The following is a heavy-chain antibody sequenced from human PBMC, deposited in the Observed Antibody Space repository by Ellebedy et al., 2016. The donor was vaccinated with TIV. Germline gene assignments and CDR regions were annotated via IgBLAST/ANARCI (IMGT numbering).Heavy chain of an antibody. CDR3: VRDPSNPIKGDY. J-gene: IGHJ4*02. V-gene: IGHV1-2*02. CDR2: LNPNSGDT. CDR1: GYSFTGYY. Sequence: AASVKVSCQASGYSFTGYYMHWVRQAPGQGLAWMGWLNPNSGDTNFAQNLQGRVTMTTDTSISTAYMELSSLRSDDTAVYYCVRDPSNPIKGDYWGQGTLVTVSS. D-gene: IGHD4-11*01.